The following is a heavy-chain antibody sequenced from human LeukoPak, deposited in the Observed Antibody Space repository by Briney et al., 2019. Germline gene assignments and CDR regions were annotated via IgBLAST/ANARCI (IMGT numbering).Heavy chain of an antibody. CDR3: ARSIAVAKNNWFDP. J-gene: IGHJ5*02. V-gene: IGHV3-30*03. D-gene: IGHD6-19*01. CDR2: ISYDGINI. CDR1: GFTFSNYG. Sequence: PGGSLRLSCAASGFTFSNYGMHWVRQAPGKGLEWVAVISYDGINIYYRDSVKGRFTISRDNSKSTLYLQMNSLRAEDTAVYYCARSIAVAKNNWFDPWGQGTLVTVSS.